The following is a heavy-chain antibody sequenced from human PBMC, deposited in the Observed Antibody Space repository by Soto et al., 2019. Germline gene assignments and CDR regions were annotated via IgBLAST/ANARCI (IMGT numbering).Heavy chain of an antibody. V-gene: IGHV3-30*02. CDR1: GFRFSRYG. CDR2: ISYDGSRT. D-gene: IGHD3-22*01. Sequence: PGVSLRLSCAASGFRFSRYGVHWVRQAPGKGLEWVSFISYDGSRTYYADSVNGRFTISRDNSKNTVFLQMDSLRAEDTAVYYCAKNLLEEPADYYDTKADALDTWGQGTTVTVSS. J-gene: IGHJ3*02. CDR3: AKNLLEEPADYYDTKADALDT.